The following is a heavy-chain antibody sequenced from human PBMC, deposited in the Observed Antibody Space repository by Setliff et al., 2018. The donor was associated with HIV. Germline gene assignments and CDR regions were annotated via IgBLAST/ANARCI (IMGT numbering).Heavy chain of an antibody. J-gene: IGHJ4*02. CDR2: IYASGT. CDR1: GGSIGTYY. D-gene: IGHD6-13*01. V-gene: IGHV4-4*07. Sequence: SETLSLTCTVSGGSIGTYYWNWIRLPAGKGLEWIGRIYASGTNYNPSLKSRVTMSLDTSKNQFSLKLSSVTAADTAVYYCARGVAAAGLWGQGTLVTVSS. CDR3: ARGVAAAGL.